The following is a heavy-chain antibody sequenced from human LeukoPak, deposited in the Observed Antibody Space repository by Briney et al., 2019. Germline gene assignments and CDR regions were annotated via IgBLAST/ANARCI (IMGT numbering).Heavy chain of an antibody. CDR3: ARDRYGGTEN. J-gene: IGHJ4*02. CDR1: GFTFSSHW. Sequence: PGGSLRLSCAASGFTFSSHWMSWVRQAPGKGLEWVANIKQDGSEKYYVDSVKGRFTISRDNAKNSLYLQMDRLRAEDTAVYYCARDRYGGTENWFQGTLVTVSS. CDR2: IKQDGSEK. V-gene: IGHV3-7*01. D-gene: IGHD4-23*01.